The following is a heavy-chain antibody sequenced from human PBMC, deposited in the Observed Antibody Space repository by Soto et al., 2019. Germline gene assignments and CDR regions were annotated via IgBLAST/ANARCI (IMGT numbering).Heavy chain of an antibody. CDR1: GFTFTSSA. CDR3: AAAVGATTYYYGMDG. CDR2: IVVGSGNT. Sequence: QMQLVQSGPEVKKPGTSVKVSCKASGFTFTSSAVQWVRQARGQRLEWIGWIVVGSGNTNYAQKFQERVTITRDMSTSTAYMELSSLRSGDTAVYYCAAAVGATTYYYGMDGWGQGTTVTVSS. V-gene: IGHV1-58*01. D-gene: IGHD3-16*01. J-gene: IGHJ6*02.